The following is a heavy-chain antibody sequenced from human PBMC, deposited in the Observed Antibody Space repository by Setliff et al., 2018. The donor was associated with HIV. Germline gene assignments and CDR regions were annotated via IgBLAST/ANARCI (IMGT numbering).Heavy chain of an antibody. CDR2: IDNSGNT. V-gene: IGHV4-59*12. J-gene: IGHJ3*02. CDR3: AREDTTGYYSLSAFDI. Sequence: SETLSLTCAVSGVSISAYFWSWIRQSPEKGLEWIGYIDNSGNTKYNPSLKSRVTMSVDTSKNQFSLKLKSVTAADTAVYYCAREDTTGYYSLSAFDIWGQGTLVTVSS. D-gene: IGHD3-22*01. CDR1: GVSISAYF.